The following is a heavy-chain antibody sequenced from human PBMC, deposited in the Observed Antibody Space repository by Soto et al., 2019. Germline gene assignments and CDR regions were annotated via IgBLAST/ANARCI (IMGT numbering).Heavy chain of an antibody. CDR3: AKGGVYYGSGTDY. Sequence: EVQLLESGGGLVQPGGSLRLSCAASGFTFSSYAMSWVRQAPGKGLEWVSAISGSGGSTYYADSVKGRFTISRDNSKNTLYLPMNSLRAEDTAVYYCAKGGVYYGSGTDYWGQGTLVTVSS. D-gene: IGHD3-10*01. V-gene: IGHV3-23*01. J-gene: IGHJ4*02. CDR2: ISGSGGST. CDR1: GFTFSSYA.